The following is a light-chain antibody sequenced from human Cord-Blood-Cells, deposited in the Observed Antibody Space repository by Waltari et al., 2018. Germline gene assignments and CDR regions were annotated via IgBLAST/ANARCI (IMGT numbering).Light chain of an antibody. J-gene: IGKJ4*01. CDR3: KQSYSTPLT. Sequence: DIQMTQSPSSLSARVGERVTITCRASQTITSYLNWYQQKPGKPPKLLIYAASSLQSGVPSRFSGSGSGTDFTLTISRLQPEDVATYYCKQSYSTPLTFGGGTKVEIK. CDR2: AAS. CDR1: QTITSY. V-gene: IGKV1-39*01.